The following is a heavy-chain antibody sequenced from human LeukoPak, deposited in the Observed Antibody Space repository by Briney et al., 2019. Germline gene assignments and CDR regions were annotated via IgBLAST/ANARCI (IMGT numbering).Heavy chain of an antibody. CDR2: IIPILGIA. D-gene: IGHD5-18*01. J-gene: IGHJ4*02. Sequence: SVKVSCKASGGTFSSYAISWVRQAPGQGLEWMGRIIPILGIANYAQKFQGRVTITADKSTSTAYMELSSLRSEDTAVYYCARDGYSYGSHDYWGQGTLVTVSS. CDR3: ARDGYSYGSHDY. V-gene: IGHV1-69*04. CDR1: GGTFSSYA.